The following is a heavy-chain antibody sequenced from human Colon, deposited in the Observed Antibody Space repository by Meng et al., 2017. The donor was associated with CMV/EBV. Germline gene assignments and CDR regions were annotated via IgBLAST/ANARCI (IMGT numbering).Heavy chain of an antibody. CDR2: ISSDGSIT. D-gene: IGHD5/OR15-5a*01. CDR3: ARVVWRVSGPFDY. Sequence: EVQLGESGGALVQPGGSLRLSCEVSGFTFNNSWMHWVRQAPGKGLVWVSGISSDGSITTYADSVKGRFTISRDNAKKTLYLEMNSLRAEDTAVYYCARVVWRVSGPFDYWGQGTLVTVSS. CDR1: GFTFNNSW. V-gene: IGHV3-74*01. J-gene: IGHJ4*02.